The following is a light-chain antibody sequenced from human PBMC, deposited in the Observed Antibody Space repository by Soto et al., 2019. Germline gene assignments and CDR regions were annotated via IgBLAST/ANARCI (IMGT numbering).Light chain of an antibody. CDR1: QTVRNNY. CDR2: DAS. CDR3: QQFSSYPLT. V-gene: IGKV3-20*01. Sequence: EIVLTQSPGTLFLSPGERATLSCRASQTVRNNYLAWYQQKPGQAPRLLIYDASSRATGIPVRFSGGGSGTDFTLTIRRLATADFALYYCQQFSSYPLTFGGGTKVDIK. J-gene: IGKJ4*01.